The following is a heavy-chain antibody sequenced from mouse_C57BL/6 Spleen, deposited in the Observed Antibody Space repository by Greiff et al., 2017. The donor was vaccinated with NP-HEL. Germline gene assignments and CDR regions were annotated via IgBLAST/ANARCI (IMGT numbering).Heavy chain of an antibody. V-gene: IGHV1-42*01. Sequence: EVKLVESGPELVKPGASVKISCKASGYSFTGYYMNWVKQSPEKSLEWIGEINPSTGGTTYNQKFKAKATLTVDKSSSTAYMQLKSLTSEDSAVYYCARWVYAMDYWGQGTSVTVSS. CDR2: INPSTGGT. J-gene: IGHJ4*01. CDR1: GYSFTGYY. CDR3: ARWVYAMDY.